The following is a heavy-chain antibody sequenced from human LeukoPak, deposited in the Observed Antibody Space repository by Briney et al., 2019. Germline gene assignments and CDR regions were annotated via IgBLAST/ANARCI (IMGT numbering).Heavy chain of an antibody. CDR2: INSDGSST. J-gene: IGHJ4*02. CDR1: GFTFSSYW. Sequence: GGSLRLSCAASGFTFSSYWMHWVRQAPGKGLVWVSRINSDGSSTSYADSVKGRFTISRDNAKSTLYLQMNSLRAEDTAVYYCARGTGSTGYFDYWGQGTLVTVSS. D-gene: IGHD1-7*01. CDR3: ARGTGSTGYFDY. V-gene: IGHV3-74*01.